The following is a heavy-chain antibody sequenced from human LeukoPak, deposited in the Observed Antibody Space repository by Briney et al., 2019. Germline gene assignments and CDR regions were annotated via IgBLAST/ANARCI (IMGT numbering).Heavy chain of an antibody. CDR2: IYYSGST. CDR1: GGSISSYY. V-gene: IGHV4-59*01. J-gene: IGHJ5*02. D-gene: IGHD3-10*01. CDR3: AREYLWKKGIDH. Sequence: SETLSLTCTVSGGSISSYYWSWIRQPPGKGLEWIGYIYYSGSTNYNPSLKSRVTISVDTSKNQFSLKLSSVTAADTAVYYCAREYLWKKGIDHWGQGTLVTVSS.